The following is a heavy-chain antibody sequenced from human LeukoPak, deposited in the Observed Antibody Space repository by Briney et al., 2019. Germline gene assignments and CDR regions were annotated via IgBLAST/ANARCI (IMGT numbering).Heavy chain of an antibody. D-gene: IGHD3-10*02. CDR1: GFTVSSNY. CDR3: ARSPRFGEFNS. CDR2: IYSGGST. J-gene: IGHJ4*02. Sequence: PGRSLRLSCAASGFTVSSNYMSWVRHAPGKGLEWVSVIYSGGSTYYADSVKGRFTISRDNSKNTLYLQMNSLRPEDTAVYYCARSPRFGEFNSWGQGTLVTVSS. V-gene: IGHV3-66*02.